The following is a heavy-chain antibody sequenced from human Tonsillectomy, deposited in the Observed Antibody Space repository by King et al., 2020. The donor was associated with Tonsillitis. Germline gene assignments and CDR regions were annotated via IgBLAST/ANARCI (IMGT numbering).Heavy chain of an antibody. CDR2: IYYSGST. V-gene: IGHV4-39*07. Sequence: QLQESGPGLVKPSETLSLTCTVSGGSISSSSYYWGWIRQPPGKGLEWIGSIYYSGSTYYNPSLKSRVTISVDTSKNQFSLKLSSVTAAVTAVYYCARQYYYDSSGYYYTLPMYYFDYWGQGTLVTVSS. CDR1: GGSISSSSYY. J-gene: IGHJ4*02. CDR3: ARQYYYDSSGYYYTLPMYYFDY. D-gene: IGHD3-22*01.